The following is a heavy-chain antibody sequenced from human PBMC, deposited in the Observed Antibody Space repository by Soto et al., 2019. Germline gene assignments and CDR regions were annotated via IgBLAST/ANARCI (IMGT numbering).Heavy chain of an antibody. V-gene: IGHV4-31*03. CDR3: ARDKGWYYDSSGYLDY. Sequence: QVQLQESGPGLVKPSQTLSLTCTVSGGSISSGGYYWSWIRQHPGKGLEWIGYIYYSGSTYYNPSLKSRFTISVDTSKNQFSLKLSSVTAADTAVYYCARDKGWYYDSSGYLDYWGQGTLVTVSS. D-gene: IGHD3-22*01. J-gene: IGHJ4*02. CDR1: GGSISSGGYY. CDR2: IYYSGST.